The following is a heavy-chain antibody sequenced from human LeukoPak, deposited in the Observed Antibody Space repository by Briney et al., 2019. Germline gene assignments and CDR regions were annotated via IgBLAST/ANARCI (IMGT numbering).Heavy chain of an antibody. J-gene: IGHJ4*02. D-gene: IGHD6-25*01. V-gene: IGHV3-7*03. CDR3: VRGPHIAAPSY. CDR1: GFSFNNYR. Sequence: GRSLRLSCVASGFSFNNYRMTWVRQAPGKGLEWVANIKQDGSEKQYVDSVKGRFAISRDNAKKSLYLQINTLRAEDTAVYYCVRGPHIAAPSYWGQGTLVTVSS. CDR2: IKQDGSEK.